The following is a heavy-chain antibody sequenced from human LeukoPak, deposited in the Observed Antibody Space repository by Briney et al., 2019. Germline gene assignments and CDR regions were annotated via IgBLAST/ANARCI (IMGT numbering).Heavy chain of an antibody. V-gene: IGHV4-31*03. D-gene: IGHD3-22*01. CDR1: GGSISSGGYY. J-gene: IGHJ4*02. CDR2: IYYSGNT. CDR3: ARGRAYYYDSSGYYYFDY. Sequence: SETLSLTCTVSGGSISSGGYYWSWIRQQPGKGLEWIGYIYYSGNTFYNPSLKSRVTISVDTSKNEFSLNLSSVTAADTAVYYCARGRAYYYDSSGYYYFDYWGQGTLVTVSS.